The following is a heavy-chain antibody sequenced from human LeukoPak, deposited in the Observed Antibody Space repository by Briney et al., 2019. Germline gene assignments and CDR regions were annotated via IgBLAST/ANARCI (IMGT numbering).Heavy chain of an antibody. CDR3: ARAGVSVVRGAYASWFDP. CDR1: GGSFSGYY. V-gene: IGHV4-34*01. J-gene: IGHJ5*02. D-gene: IGHD3-10*01. Sequence: PSETLSLTCAVYGGSFSGYYWSWIRQPPGKGLEWIGDVGHSGSADYNPSLKSRVTISVDTSKNQFSLKLGSVTAADTAVYNCARAGVSVVRGAYASWFDPWGQGIMVTVSS. CDR2: VGHSGSA.